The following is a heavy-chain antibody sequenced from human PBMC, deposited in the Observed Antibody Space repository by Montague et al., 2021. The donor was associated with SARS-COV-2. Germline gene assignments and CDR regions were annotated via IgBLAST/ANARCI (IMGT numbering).Heavy chain of an antibody. V-gene: IGHV4-34*01. J-gene: IGHJ6*03. CDR3: ARLGEGVVTAPILGVGPYYSYFYMDV. CDR1: GGSLSGYY. D-gene: IGHD2-2*02. CDR2: INHSGSA. Sequence: SETLSLTCAVYGGSLSGYYWNWIRQPPGKGLEWIGEINHSGSAKYNPSLKRRVTISVDTSKNQLSLKLNSVTAADTAVYYCARLGEGVVTAPILGVGPYYSYFYMDVWGKGATVTVSS.